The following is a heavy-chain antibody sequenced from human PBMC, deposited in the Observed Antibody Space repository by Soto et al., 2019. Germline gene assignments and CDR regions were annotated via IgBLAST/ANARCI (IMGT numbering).Heavy chain of an antibody. CDR1: GYTFTGYY. CDR3: ARGQRGYSYGPFYY. V-gene: IGHV1-2*02. J-gene: IGHJ4*02. Sequence: QVPLVQSGAEVKKPGASVKVSCKASGYTFTGYYLHWVRQAPGQGLEWMGWINTHSGGTHYAQQLQGRVTMTRDTSISTAYMERGRLRSDDTAVYSGARGQRGYSYGPFYYWGKGNLVTVSS. D-gene: IGHD5-18*01. CDR2: INTHSGGT.